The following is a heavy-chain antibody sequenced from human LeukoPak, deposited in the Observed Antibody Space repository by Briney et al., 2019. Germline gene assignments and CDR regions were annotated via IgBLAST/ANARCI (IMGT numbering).Heavy chain of an antibody. CDR1: GFTFSDYW. J-gene: IGHJ4*02. CDR3: ARDRGPRTGFMVREAYDY. D-gene: IGHD3-10*01. CDR2: INTDGSIT. Sequence: SGGSLRLSCAASGFTFSDYWIHWVGHAPGKGLVWVSRINTDGSITNYADSVKGRFSISRDNAKNTLYLQMSSLRAEDTAVYYCARDRGPRTGFMVREAYDYWGQGTLVTVSS. V-gene: IGHV3-74*01.